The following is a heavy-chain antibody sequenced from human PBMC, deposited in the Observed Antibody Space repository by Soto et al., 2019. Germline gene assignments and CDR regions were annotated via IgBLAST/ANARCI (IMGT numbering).Heavy chain of an antibody. CDR3: ARDQGLIAVHYYYFDS. D-gene: IGHD3-10*01. V-gene: IGHV3-23*01. J-gene: IGHJ4*02. CDR2: ISSRGATF. Sequence: QAGGSLRLSCSASGFNFDSHAISWVRQAPGKGLEWVASISSRGATFFYADSVKGRFTISRDNSDNSVYLQMSGLRAEDTAVYFCARDQGLIAVHYYYFDSWGQGTLVTV. CDR1: GFNFDSHA.